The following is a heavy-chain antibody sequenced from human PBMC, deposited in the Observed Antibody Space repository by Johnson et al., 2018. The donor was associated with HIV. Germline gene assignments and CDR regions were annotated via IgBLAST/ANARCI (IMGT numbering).Heavy chain of an antibody. V-gene: IGHV3-30*03. J-gene: IGHJ3*02. D-gene: IGHD3-16*01. CDR3: ARPLGPPLWHDAFDI. Sequence: QVQLVESGGGLVQPGRSLRLSCAASGFTFSSYGMHWVRQAPGKGLEWVAVISYDGSNKYYADSVKGRFTISRDNSKNTLYLQMNSLRAEDTAVYYCARPLGPPLWHDAFDIWGQGTMVTVSS. CDR1: GFTFSSYG. CDR2: ISYDGSNK.